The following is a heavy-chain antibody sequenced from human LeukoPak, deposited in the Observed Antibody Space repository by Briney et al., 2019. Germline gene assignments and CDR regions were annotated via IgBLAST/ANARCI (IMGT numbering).Heavy chain of an antibody. CDR1: GLSFSGYY. CDR2: TNNGGRN. V-gene: IGHV4-34*01. D-gene: IGHD3-22*01. J-gene: IGHJ6*02. CDR3: ARGRLGGYYYDSSGYHHYYYGMDV. Sequence: KTSETLSLTCAVYGLSFSGYYWRWIRQPPGQGLEWIGETNNGGRNNYHTSLKSRVTISVNTSKKQFSLKLSSVTAADTAVYYCARGRLGGYYYDSSGYHHYYYGMDVWGQGTTVTVSS.